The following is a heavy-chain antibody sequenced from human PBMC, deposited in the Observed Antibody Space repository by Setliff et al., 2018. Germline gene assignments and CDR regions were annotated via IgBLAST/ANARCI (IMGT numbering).Heavy chain of an antibody. V-gene: IGHV4-59*08. CDR1: GASISSYY. CDR3: VTAASARSRWYDMGWFDP. D-gene: IGHD3-22*01. CDR2: IYYSGAT. Sequence: SETLSLTCTVSGASISSYYWSWIRQPPGKGLEWIGFIYYSGATTYNPSLKSRVTISVDTSKNQFSLNLNSVTAADTAVYYCVTAASARSRWYDMGWFDPWGQGTLVTVSS. J-gene: IGHJ5*02.